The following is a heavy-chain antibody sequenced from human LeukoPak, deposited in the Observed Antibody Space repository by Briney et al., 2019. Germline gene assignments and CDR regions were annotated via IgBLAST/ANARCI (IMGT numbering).Heavy chain of an antibody. CDR3: ACSPGIAAAGTYGMDV. J-gene: IGHJ6*02. V-gene: IGHV5-10-1*01. CDR2: IDPSDSYT. CDR1: GYSFTSYW. Sequence: GESLKISCKGSGYSFTSYWISWVRQMPGKGLEWMGRIDPSDSYTNYSPSFRGHVTISADKSTSTAYLQWSSLKASDTAMYYCACSPGIAAAGTYGMDVWGQGTTVTVSS. D-gene: IGHD6-13*01.